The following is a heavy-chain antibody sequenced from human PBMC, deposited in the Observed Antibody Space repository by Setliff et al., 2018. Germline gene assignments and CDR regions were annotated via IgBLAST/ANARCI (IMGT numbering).Heavy chain of an antibody. J-gene: IGHJ4*02. Sequence: GASVKVSCKASGHTFITFGISWVRQAPGQGLEWMGWISAYSDDTKYAEKFQGRVTMTMDTSTGTAYMELRSLRSDDTAVYICAYDSSGYYPGYWSQGTLVTVSS. V-gene: IGHV1-18*01. D-gene: IGHD3-22*01. CDR3: AYDSSGYYPGY. CDR2: ISAYSDDT. CDR1: GHTFITFG.